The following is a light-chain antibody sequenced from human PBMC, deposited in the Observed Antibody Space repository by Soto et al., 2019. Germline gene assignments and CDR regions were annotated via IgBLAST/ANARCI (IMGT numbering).Light chain of an antibody. CDR2: EFN. Sequence: QSALTQPPSASGSPGQSVTISCTGTSSDVGNYNYVSWYRQHPGKAPKLVIYEFNKRPSGVPDRFSGSKSDNTASLTVSGLQAEDEADYFCSAYAGSNDFVVFGGGTKVTVL. J-gene: IGLJ2*01. CDR3: SAYAGSNDFVV. CDR1: SSDVGNYNY. V-gene: IGLV2-8*01.